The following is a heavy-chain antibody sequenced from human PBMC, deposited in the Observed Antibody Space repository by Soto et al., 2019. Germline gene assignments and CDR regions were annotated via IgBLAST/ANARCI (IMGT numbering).Heavy chain of an antibody. CDR3: AHRQYSSSQIS. J-gene: IGHJ5*02. CDR2: IYWDDDK. Sequence: QITLKESGPTLVKPTQPLTLTCTFSGFSLSTSGVGVGWIRQPPGKPLAWLALIYWDDDKRYSPSLNSRLTITKDTSKNQVVITMTNMDPVNTATYCCAHRQYSSSQISCGQGTLVTVSS. D-gene: IGHD6-13*01. CDR1: GFSLSTSGVG. V-gene: IGHV2-5*02.